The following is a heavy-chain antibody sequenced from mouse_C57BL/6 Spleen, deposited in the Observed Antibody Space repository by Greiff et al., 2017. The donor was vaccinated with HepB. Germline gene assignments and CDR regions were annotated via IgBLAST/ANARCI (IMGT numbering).Heavy chain of an antibody. CDR3: GRGVLRFPAWFAY. D-gene: IGHD1-1*01. CDR1: GYTFTSYW. V-gene: IGHV1-64*01. CDR2: IHPNSGST. Sequence: QVQLQQPGAELVKPGASVKLSCKASGYTFTSYWMHWVKQRPGQGLEWIGMIHPNSGSTNYNEKFKSKATLTVDKSSSTAYMQLSSLTSEDSAVYYCGRGVLRFPAWFAYWGQGTLVTVSA. J-gene: IGHJ3*01.